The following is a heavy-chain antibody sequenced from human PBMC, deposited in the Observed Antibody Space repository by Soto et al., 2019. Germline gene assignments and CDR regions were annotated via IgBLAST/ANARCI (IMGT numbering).Heavy chain of an antibody. CDR2: IKRDGSET. CDR3: AKDDNYCAGGICYDVFDI. CDR1: GFTFSNYW. J-gene: IGHJ3*02. Sequence: EVQLVESGGGLVQSGGSLRLSCVASGFTFSNYWMTWVRQAPGKGLEWVANIKRDGSETYLVDSVRGRFTISRDNVKNSLCLEMNGLRAEDTAVYYCAKDDNYCAGGICYDVFDIWGQGTMVTVSS. V-gene: IGHV3-7*05. D-gene: IGHD2-8*02.